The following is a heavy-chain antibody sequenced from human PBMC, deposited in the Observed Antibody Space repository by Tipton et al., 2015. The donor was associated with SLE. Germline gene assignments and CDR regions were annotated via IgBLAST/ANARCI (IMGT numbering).Heavy chain of an antibody. V-gene: IGHV4-59*12. J-gene: IGHJ4*02. CDR2: IYYSGST. Sequence: TLSLTCTVSGGSISSYYWSWIRQPPGKGLEWIGYIYYSGSTNYNPSLKSRVTISVDTSKNQFSLKLSSVTAADTAVYYCARDRGRGWLDWGQGTLVTVSS. D-gene: IGHD6-19*01. CDR1: GGSISSYY. CDR3: ARDRGRGWLD.